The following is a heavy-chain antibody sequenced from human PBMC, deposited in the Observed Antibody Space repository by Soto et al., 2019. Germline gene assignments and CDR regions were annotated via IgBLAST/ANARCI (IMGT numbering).Heavy chain of an antibody. Sequence: SLRLSCAASGFTFSSYAMSWVRQAPGKGLEWVSAISGSGGSTYYADSVKGRFTISRDNSKNTLYLQMNSLRAEDTAVYYCAKAHMRADESAEYFQHWGQGTLVTVSS. CDR3: AKAHMRADESAEYFQH. CDR2: ISGSGGST. J-gene: IGHJ1*01. CDR1: GFTFSSYA. D-gene: IGHD2-2*01. V-gene: IGHV3-23*01.